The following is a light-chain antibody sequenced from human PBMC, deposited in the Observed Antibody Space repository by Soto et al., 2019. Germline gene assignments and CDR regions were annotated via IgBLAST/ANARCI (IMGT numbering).Light chain of an antibody. CDR3: SSYTSSSTVV. CDR2: EVN. V-gene: IGLV2-14*01. J-gene: IGLJ2*01. CDR1: SSDVGAYIY. Sequence: QSALTQPASVSGSPGQSITISCTGTSSDVGAYIYVSWYQHHPGKAPKLMIYEVNNRPSGVSNRFSGSTSGNTASLTISGLQPEDEADYYCSSYTSSSTVVFGGGTKVTVL.